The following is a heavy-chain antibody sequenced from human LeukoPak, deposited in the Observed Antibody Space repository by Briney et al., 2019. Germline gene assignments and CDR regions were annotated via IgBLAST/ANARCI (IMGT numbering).Heavy chain of an antibody. Sequence: SETLSLTCTVSGDSIGRSSYYWGWIRQSPGKGLEWIGSIFYSGSTYYSPSLRSRITISVDKSKNQFSLKLTSVTAADTAVYYCARDQRYSSDGYQGNYFDYWGQGTLVTVSS. CDR2: IFYSGST. CDR1: GDSIGRSSYY. CDR3: ARDQRYSSDGYQGNYFDY. V-gene: IGHV4-39*07. J-gene: IGHJ4*02. D-gene: IGHD6-19*01.